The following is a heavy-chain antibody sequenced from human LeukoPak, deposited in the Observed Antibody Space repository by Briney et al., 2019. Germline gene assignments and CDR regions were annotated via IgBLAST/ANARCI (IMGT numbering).Heavy chain of an antibody. J-gene: IGHJ4*02. V-gene: IGHV3-30-3*01. Sequence: GRSLRLSCAASGFTFSSYAMHWVRQAPGKGLEWVAVISYDGSNKYYADSVKGRFTISRDNSKNTLYLQMNSLRAEDTAVYYCARDNRQWLGRGGYWGQGTLVTVSS. CDR3: ARDNRQWLGRGGY. CDR2: ISYDGSNK. CDR1: GFTFSSYA. D-gene: IGHD6-19*01.